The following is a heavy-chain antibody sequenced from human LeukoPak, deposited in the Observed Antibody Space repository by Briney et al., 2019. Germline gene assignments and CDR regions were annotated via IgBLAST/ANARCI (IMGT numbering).Heavy chain of an antibody. Sequence: SETLSLTCAVYGGSFSGYYWSWIRQPPGKGLEGIGEINHSGSTNYNPSLKSRVTISVDTSKNQFSLKLSSVTAADTAVYYCARGRSAVAGTKFYYYYYYMHVWGKGTTVTVSS. CDR2: INHSGST. J-gene: IGHJ6*03. CDR1: GGSFSGYY. D-gene: IGHD6-19*01. V-gene: IGHV4-34*01. CDR3: ARGRSAVAGTKFYYYYYYMHV.